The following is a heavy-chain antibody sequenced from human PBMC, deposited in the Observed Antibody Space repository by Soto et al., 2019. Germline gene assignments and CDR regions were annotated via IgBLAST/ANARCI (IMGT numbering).Heavy chain of an antibody. CDR1: GGSISSYY. V-gene: IGHV4-59*08. D-gene: IGHD3-3*01. Sequence: SETLSLTCTVSGGSISSYYWSWIRQPPGKGLEWIGYIYYSGSTNYNPSLKSRVTISVDTSKNQFSLKLSSVTAADTAVYYCARHHYDFWSGYPYYYYYYMDVWGKGTTVTVSS. J-gene: IGHJ6*03. CDR3: ARHHYDFWSGYPYYYYYYMDV. CDR2: IYYSGST.